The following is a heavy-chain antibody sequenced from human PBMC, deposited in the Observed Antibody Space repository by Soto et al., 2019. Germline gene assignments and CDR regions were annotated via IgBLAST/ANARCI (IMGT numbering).Heavy chain of an antibody. J-gene: IGHJ4*02. Sequence: GGSLRLSCAASGFTFSSYGMHWVRQAPGKGLEWVAVISYDGSNKYYADSVKGRFTISRDNSKNTLYLQMNSLRAEDTAVYYCAKFSSSGDYYYDSSGYSGDYWGQGTLVTVSS. V-gene: IGHV3-30*18. CDR2: ISYDGSNK. CDR1: GFTFSSYG. CDR3: AKFSSSGDYYYDSSGYSGDY. D-gene: IGHD3-22*01.